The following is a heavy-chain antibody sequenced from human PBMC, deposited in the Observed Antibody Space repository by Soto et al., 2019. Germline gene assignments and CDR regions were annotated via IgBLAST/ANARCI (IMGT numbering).Heavy chain of an antibody. CDR3: ASSARRGNWFDP. Sequence: SETLSLNCAVYGGSFSDYYCILIRQPPGKGLEWIGEINHSGSTNYNPSLKSRVTISVDTSKNQFSLKLSSVTAADTAVYSCASSARRGNWFDPWGQGTLVNVTS. J-gene: IGHJ5*02. D-gene: IGHD6-25*01. CDR2: INHSGST. V-gene: IGHV4-34*01. CDR1: GGSFSDYY.